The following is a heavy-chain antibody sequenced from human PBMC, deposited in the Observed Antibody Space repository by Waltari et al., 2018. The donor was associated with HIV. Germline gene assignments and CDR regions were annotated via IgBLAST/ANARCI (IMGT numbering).Heavy chain of an antibody. J-gene: IGHJ4*02. CDR3: APFIVGATKFDY. V-gene: IGHV3-49*03. CDR1: GFTFGDYA. CDR2: IRSKAYGGTT. Sequence: VQPGRSLRLSCTASGFTFGDYAMSWFRQAPGKGLEWVGFIRSKAYGGTTEYAASVKGRFTISRDDSKSIAYLQMNSLKTEDTAVYYCAPFIVGATKFDYWGQGTLVTVSS. D-gene: IGHD1-26*01.